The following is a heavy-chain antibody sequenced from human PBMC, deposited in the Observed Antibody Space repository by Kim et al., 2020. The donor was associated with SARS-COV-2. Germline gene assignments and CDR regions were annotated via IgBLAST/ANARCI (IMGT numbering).Heavy chain of an antibody. CDR2: ISGDGGST. CDR3: AKDPYGDRYFDWAGLGY. J-gene: IGHJ4*02. D-gene: IGHD3-9*01. V-gene: IGHV3-43*02. CDR1: GFTFDDYA. Sequence: GGSLRLSSAASGFTFDDYAMHWVRQAPGKGLEWVSLISGDGGSTYYADSVKGRFTISRDNSKNSLYLQMNSLRTEDTALYYCAKDPYGDRYFDWAGLGYWGQGTLVTVSS.